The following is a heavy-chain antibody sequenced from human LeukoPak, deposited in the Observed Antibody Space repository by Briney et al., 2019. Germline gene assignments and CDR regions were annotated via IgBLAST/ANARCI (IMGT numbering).Heavy chain of an antibody. Sequence: GGSLRLSCAASGFTFSSYAMHWVRQAPGKGLEWVAHINPDGRDTYYVDSVKGRFTISRDNAQNSMYLQMNSLRVEDTAVYYCTSWGDTTAEYFQRWGQGTLVTASS. D-gene: IGHD2-21*02. CDR2: INPDGRDT. CDR3: TSWGDTTAEYFQR. J-gene: IGHJ1*01. V-gene: IGHV3-7*01. CDR1: GFTFSSYA.